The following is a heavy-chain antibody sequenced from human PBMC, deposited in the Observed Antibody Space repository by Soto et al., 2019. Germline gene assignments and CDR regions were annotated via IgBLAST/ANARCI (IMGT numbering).Heavy chain of an antibody. CDR3: AKDRVSEHNNGWPQGS. CDR1: GFTFSGYG. J-gene: IGHJ4*02. CDR2: ISNDGINK. Sequence: QVQLVESGGGVVQPGRSLRLSCAASGFTFSGYGMHWVRQAPGKGLEWVAVISNDGINKYYGDSVKGRFTISRDNSKNTLYLQMNGLRAEDTAVYYCAKDRVSEHNNGWPQGSWGQGTQVTVSS. D-gene: IGHD6-19*01. V-gene: IGHV3-30*18.